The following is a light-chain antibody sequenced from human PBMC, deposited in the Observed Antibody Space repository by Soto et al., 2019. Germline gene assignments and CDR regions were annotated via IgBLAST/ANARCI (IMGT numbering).Light chain of an antibody. CDR2: SHT. Sequence: QSVLTQPPSASGTPGQRVTISCSGSSSNIGSNTVNWYQQLPGTAPKLLIYSHTQRPSGVPDRFSVSKSGTSASLAISGLQSEDEADYYCSTWDDSLDGYVFRPGTKLNLL. V-gene: IGLV1-44*01. J-gene: IGLJ1*01. CDR3: STWDDSLDGYV. CDR1: SSNIGSNT.